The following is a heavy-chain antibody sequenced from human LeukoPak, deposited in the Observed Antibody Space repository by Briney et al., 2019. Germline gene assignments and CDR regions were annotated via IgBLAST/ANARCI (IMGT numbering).Heavy chain of an antibody. CDR1: GFSLSTGGVG. Sequence: SGPTLVNPTQTLTLTCTFSGFSLSTGGVGVGWIRQPPGKALEWLALIYWDDDKRYSPSLKSRLTITKDTSKNQVVLTMTNMDPVDTATYYCALSLYSGYGRYFDYWGQGTLVTVSS. D-gene: IGHD5-12*01. CDR2: IYWDDDK. V-gene: IGHV2-5*02. J-gene: IGHJ4*02. CDR3: ALSLYSGYGRYFDY.